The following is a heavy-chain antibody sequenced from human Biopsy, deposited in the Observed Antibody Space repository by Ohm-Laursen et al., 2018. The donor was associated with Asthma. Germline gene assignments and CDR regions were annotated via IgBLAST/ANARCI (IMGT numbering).Heavy chain of an antibody. CDR3: ARTYYDFLTGQVNDAFAL. CDR2: INAGDGNT. Sequence: VASVKVSCKASGYTFINYAIHWVRQAPGQRLEWMGWINAGDGNTKYSQKFQGRVTITRDTSASTAYMDLCSLRSEDTAMYYCARTYYDFLTGQVNDAFALWGQGTMVTVSS. J-gene: IGHJ3*01. V-gene: IGHV1-3*01. D-gene: IGHD3-9*01. CDR1: GYTFINYA.